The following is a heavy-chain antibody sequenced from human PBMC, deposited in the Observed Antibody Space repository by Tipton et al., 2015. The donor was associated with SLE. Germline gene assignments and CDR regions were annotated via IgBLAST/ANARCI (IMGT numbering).Heavy chain of an antibody. Sequence: TLSLTCTVSGGSIRSGYWSWIRQPPGKGPEWIGYIYDSGSTTYNPSLKRRVTISVDTSKNQFSLKLSSVTAADTAVYFCARDAEVVSRWSGLTYYFDYWGQGALVTVSS. V-gene: IGHV4-59*12. CDR1: GGSIRSGY. J-gene: IGHJ4*02. CDR2: IYDSGST. CDR3: ARDAEVVSRWSGLTYYFDY. D-gene: IGHD3-3*01.